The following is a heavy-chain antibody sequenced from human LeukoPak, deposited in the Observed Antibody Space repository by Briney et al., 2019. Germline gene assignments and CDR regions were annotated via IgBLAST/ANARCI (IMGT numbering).Heavy chain of an antibody. CDR3: ARDRKAAAGTGWFDP. J-gene: IGHJ5*02. Sequence: ASVKVSCKASVYTFTSYGISWVRQAPGQGLEWMGWISAYNGNTNYAQKLQGRVTMTTDTSTSTAYMEVRSLRSDDTAVYYCARDRKAAAGTGWFDPWGQGTLVTVSS. CDR2: ISAYNGNT. CDR1: VYTFTSYG. V-gene: IGHV1-18*01. D-gene: IGHD6-13*01.